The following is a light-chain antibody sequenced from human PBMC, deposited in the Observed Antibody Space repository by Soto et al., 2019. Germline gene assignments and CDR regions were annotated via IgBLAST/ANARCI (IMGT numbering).Light chain of an antibody. CDR1: QSVSSSY. J-gene: IGKJ4*01. V-gene: IGKV3-20*01. CDR2: GAF. Sequence: EIVLTQSPCTLSLSPGERATLSCRASQSVSSSYLAWYQQKPGQAPRLLIYGAFSRATGIPDRFSGSGSGTDFTLTISRLEPEDFAVYYCQQYGSPLTFGGGTKVDIK. CDR3: QQYGSPLT.